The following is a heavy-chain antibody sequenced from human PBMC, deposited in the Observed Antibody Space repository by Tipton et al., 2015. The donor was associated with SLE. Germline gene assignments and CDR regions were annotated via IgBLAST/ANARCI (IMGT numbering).Heavy chain of an antibody. J-gene: IGHJ4*02. Sequence: TLSLTCTVSGDSISSTTYHWGWIRQPPGKGLEWIGSISDVGSTYSNPSLKSRVTISVDTSKNQFSLRLTSMTAADTAVYYCAREGCNGGACYYDHWGQGTLVTVSS. CDR1: GDSISSTTYH. CDR2: ISDVGST. V-gene: IGHV4-39*07. CDR3: AREGCNGGACYYDH. D-gene: IGHD2-8*02.